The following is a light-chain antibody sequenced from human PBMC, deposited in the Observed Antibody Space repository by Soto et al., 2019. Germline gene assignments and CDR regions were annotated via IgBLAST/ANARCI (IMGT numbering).Light chain of an antibody. CDR1: QSISSW. J-gene: IGKJ1*01. Sequence: DIQMTQSPSTLSASVGDRVTITCRVSQSISSWLAWYQQKPGKAPKVLIYKASSLESGVPSRFSGSGSGTEFTLTISSLQPDDFASYYCQQYNSSPWTFGQGTKVEIK. CDR3: QQYNSSPWT. CDR2: KAS. V-gene: IGKV1-5*03.